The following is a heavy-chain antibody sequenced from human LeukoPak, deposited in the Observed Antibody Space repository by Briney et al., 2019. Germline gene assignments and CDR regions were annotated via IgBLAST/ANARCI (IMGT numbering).Heavy chain of an antibody. J-gene: IGHJ6*02. D-gene: IGHD4-23*01. Sequence: GGSLRLSCAASGVSFSSYSMNWVRQAPGKGLEWVSSISSSSSYIYYADSVKGRFTISRDNAKNSLYLQMNSLRAEDTAVYYCARDMSTVAPGYYGMDVWGQGTTVTVSS. CDR2: ISSSSSYI. CDR3: ARDMSTVAPGYYGMDV. CDR1: GVSFSSYS. V-gene: IGHV3-21*01.